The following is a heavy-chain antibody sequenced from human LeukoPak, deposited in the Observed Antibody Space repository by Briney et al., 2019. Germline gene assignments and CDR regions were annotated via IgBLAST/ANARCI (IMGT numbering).Heavy chain of an antibody. Sequence: ASVKVSCKASGYTFTGYYMHWVRQAPGQGLEWMGWINPNSGGTNYAQKFQGRVTMTRDTSISTAYMELSRLRSDDTAVYYCARFGGRTLFGVVTLDYYYGMDVWGQGTTVTVSS. CDR3: ARFGGRTLFGVVTLDYYYGMDV. CDR2: INPNSGGT. J-gene: IGHJ6*02. CDR1: GYTFTGYY. D-gene: IGHD3-3*01. V-gene: IGHV1-2*02.